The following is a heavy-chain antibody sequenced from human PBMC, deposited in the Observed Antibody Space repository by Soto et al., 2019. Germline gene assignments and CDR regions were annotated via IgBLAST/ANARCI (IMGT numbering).Heavy chain of an antibody. CDR2: IIPIFGTA. Sequence: QVQLVQSGAEVKKPGSSVKVSCKASGGTFSSYAISWVRQSPGQGLEWMGGIIPIFGTANYAQKFQGRVTITADEATSTAYMELSRLRSEDTAVYYCARVMCSTSCCPRCWGQGTLVTVSS. CDR3: ARVMCSTSCCPRC. V-gene: IGHV1-69*01. D-gene: IGHD2-2*01. CDR1: GGTFSSYA. J-gene: IGHJ4*02.